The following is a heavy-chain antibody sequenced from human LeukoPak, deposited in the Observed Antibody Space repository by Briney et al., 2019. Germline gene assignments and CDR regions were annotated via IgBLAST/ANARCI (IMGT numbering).Heavy chain of an antibody. Sequence: PGGSLRLSCAASGFTFSTYSMNWVRQAPGEGLEWVSSITSSSSYIYYADSLKGRFTISRGNAKNSLYLQMNSLRAEDTAVYYCARIQLNSYYYYMDVWGKGTRSPSP. CDR3: ARIQLNSYYYYMDV. CDR1: GFTFSTYS. J-gene: IGHJ6*03. D-gene: IGHD2-2*01. V-gene: IGHV3-21*01. CDR2: ITSSSSYI.